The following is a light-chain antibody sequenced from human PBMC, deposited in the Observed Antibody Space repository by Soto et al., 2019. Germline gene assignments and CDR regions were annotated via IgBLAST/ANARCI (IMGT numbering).Light chain of an antibody. CDR2: KAS. J-gene: IGKJ1*01. Sequence: DIQMTQSPSTLSASVGDRVTITCRANQSISSRLAWYQQKPGEAPKLLIYKASSLESGVPSRFSGSEFGTEFTLTISSLQPDDVATYYCQQYNNYWTFGQGTKVEIK. CDR3: QQYNNYWT. V-gene: IGKV1-5*03. CDR1: QSISSR.